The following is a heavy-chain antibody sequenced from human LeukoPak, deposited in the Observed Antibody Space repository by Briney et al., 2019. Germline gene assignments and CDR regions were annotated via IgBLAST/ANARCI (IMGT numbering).Heavy chain of an antibody. V-gene: IGHV3-21*01. J-gene: IGHJ6*04. Sequence: GGSLRLSCAASGFTFSSYSVNWFRQAPEKGLEWASSISSSSSYIYYADSVKGRFTISRDNAKNSLYLQMNSLRAEDTAVYYCARGRIAVAGTDVWGKGTTVTVSS. CDR1: GFTFSSYS. CDR3: ARGRIAVAGTDV. D-gene: IGHD6-19*01. CDR2: ISSSSSYI.